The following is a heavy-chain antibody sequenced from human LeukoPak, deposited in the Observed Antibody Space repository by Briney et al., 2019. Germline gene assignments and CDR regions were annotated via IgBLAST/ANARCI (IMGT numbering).Heavy chain of an antibody. D-gene: IGHD5-12*01. CDR3: ARDRGGYEFFDS. CDR2: ISYDGSNK. CDR1: GFTFSSYA. Sequence: PGGSLRLSCAASGFTFSSYAMHWVRQAPGKGLEWVAVISYDGSNKYYADSVKGRFTISRDNAKNSLYLQMNSLRDEDTAVYYCARDRGGYEFFDSWGQGILVTVSS. J-gene: IGHJ4*02. V-gene: IGHV3-30-3*01.